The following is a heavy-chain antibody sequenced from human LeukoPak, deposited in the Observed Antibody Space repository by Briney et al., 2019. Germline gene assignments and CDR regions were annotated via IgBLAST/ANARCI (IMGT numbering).Heavy chain of an antibody. CDR2: IYYSGST. CDR1: GGSVSSGSYY. Sequence: KSSETLSLTCTVSGGSVSSGSYYWSWIRQPPGKGLEWIGYIYYSGSTNYNPSLRSRVTMSLDTSKNQFSLKLSSVTAADTAVYYCVRAHSWDSSSGSFYYFDYWGQGTLVTVSS. D-gene: IGHD6-19*01. J-gene: IGHJ4*02. CDR3: VRAHSWDSSSGSFYYFDY. V-gene: IGHV4-61*01.